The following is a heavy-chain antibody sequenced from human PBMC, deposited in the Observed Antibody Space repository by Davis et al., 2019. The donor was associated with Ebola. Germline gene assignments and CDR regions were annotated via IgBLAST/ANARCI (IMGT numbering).Heavy chain of an antibody. D-gene: IGHD3-22*01. CDR1: GGSISSGGYY. Sequence: SETLSLTCTVSGGSISSGGYYWSWIRQHPGKGLEWIGYIYYSGSTYYNPSLKSRVTISVDTSKNQFSLKLSSVTAADTAVYYCARGEDYYKVGNVWGKGTTVTVSS. CDR2: IYYSGST. V-gene: IGHV4-31*03. J-gene: IGHJ6*04. CDR3: ARGEDYYKVGNV.